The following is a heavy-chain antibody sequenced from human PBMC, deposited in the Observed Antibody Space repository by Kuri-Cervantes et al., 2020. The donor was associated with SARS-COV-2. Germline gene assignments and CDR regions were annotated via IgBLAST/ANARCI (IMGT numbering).Heavy chain of an antibody. V-gene: IGHV4-39*07. D-gene: IGHD3-16*01. CDR3: ARDLWGSPGYMDV. CDR1: GFTFSSYS. CDR2: IYYSGST. J-gene: IGHJ6*03. Sequence: GSLRLSCAASGFTFSSYSMNWVRQAPGKGLEWIGSIYYSGSTYYNPSLKSRVTISVDTSKNQFSLKLSSVTAADTAVYYCARDLWGSPGYMDVWGKGTTVTVSS.